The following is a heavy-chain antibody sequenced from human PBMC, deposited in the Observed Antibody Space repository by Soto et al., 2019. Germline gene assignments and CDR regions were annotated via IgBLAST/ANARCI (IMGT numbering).Heavy chain of an antibody. CDR3: ARHHFYCTGGSCYLQAYHYYGLDV. CDR2: MFYFGST. J-gene: IGHJ6*02. V-gene: IGHV4-39*01. CDR1: GGSFSSSSHY. D-gene: IGHD2-15*01. Sequence: SETLSLTCTVFGGSFSSSSHYWGWIRQPPGKGMEWHGTMFYFGSTYYNTSLESRVTISVDPSKNQFSLKLSSVTAADTAVYYCARHHFYCTGGSCYLQAYHYYGLDVWGQGTTVTVSS.